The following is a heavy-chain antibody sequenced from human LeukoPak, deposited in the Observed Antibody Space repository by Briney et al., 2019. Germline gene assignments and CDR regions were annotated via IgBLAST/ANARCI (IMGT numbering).Heavy chain of an antibody. J-gene: IGHJ5*02. Sequence: SETLSLTCTVSGGSISSSSYYWGWIRQPPGKGLEWIGSIYYSGSTYYNPSLKSRVTISVDTSKNQFSLKLSSVTAADTAVYYCARQLGDSSGWSNYGSNWFDPWGQGTLVTVSS. CDR3: ARQLGDSSGWSNYGSNWFDP. D-gene: IGHD6-19*01. CDR1: GGSISSSSYY. CDR2: IYYSGST. V-gene: IGHV4-39*01.